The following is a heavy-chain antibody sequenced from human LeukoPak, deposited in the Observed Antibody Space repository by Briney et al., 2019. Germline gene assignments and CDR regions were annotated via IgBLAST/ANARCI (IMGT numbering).Heavy chain of an antibody. V-gene: IGHV4-34*01. J-gene: IGHJ5*02. CDR3: AREWELLVYRWFDP. CDR1: GGSFSGYY. D-gene: IGHD1-26*01. Sequence: SETLSLTCAVYGGSFSGYYWSWIRQPPGKGLEWIGEINHSGSTNYNPSLKSRVTISVDTSKNLFSLKLSSVTAADTAVYYCAREWELLVYRWFDPWGQGTLVTVSS. CDR2: INHSGST.